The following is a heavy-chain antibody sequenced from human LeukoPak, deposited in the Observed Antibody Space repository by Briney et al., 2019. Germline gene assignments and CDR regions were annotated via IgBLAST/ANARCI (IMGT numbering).Heavy chain of an antibody. J-gene: IGHJ6*03. Sequence: PGGSLRLSCAASGFSFSTYGMHWVRQAPGKGLEWVSGISWNSGSIGYADSVKGRFTISRDNAKNSLYLQMNSLRAEDTALYYCARAGRGYTYGFVPSELDYYYYYMDVWGKGTTVTVSS. D-gene: IGHD5-18*01. V-gene: IGHV3-9*01. CDR3: ARAGRGYTYGFVPSELDYYYYYMDV. CDR1: GFSFSTYG. CDR2: ISWNSGSI.